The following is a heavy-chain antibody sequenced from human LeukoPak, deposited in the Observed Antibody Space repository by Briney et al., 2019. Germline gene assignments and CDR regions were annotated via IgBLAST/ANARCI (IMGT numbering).Heavy chain of an antibody. CDR1: GRSVSSYY. Sequence: KPSETLSLTCPVSGRSVSSYYWSWIRQPPGKGLEWIGDIYYSGSTNYNPSLKSRVTISVDTSKNQFSLKLSSVTAADTAVYYCARVGVYFDYWGQGTLVTVSS. J-gene: IGHJ4*02. CDR2: IYYSGST. CDR3: ARVGVYFDY. V-gene: IGHV4-59*02. D-gene: IGHD2-8*01.